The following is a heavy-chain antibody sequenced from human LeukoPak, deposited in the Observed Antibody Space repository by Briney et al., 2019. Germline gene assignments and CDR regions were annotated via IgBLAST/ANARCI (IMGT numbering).Heavy chain of an antibody. D-gene: IGHD3-3*01. J-gene: IGHJ4*02. CDR2: IIPIFGTA. Sequence: SAKVSCKASGGTFSSYAISWVRQTPGQGLEWMGGIIPIFGTANYAQKFQGRVTITADESTSTAYMELSSLRSEDTAVYYCARDYGLRFLEWLLYYWGQGTLVTVSS. V-gene: IGHV1-69*13. CDR3: ARDYGLRFLEWLLYY. CDR1: GGTFSSYA.